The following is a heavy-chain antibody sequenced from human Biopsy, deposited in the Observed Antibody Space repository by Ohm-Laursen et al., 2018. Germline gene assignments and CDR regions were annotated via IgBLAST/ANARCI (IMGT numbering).Heavy chain of an antibody. V-gene: IGHV1-2*02. J-gene: IGHJ4*02. CDR1: GYTFILYH. CDR3: ARDPYCSGGNCYSPLDH. CDR2: IDPDSGRT. Sequence: ASVKVSCKASGYTFILYHIHWVRQAPGQGLEWMGWIDPDSGRTSFGQNFQGRVTMTSDTSTGTAYLELTRLRSDDTAVYYCARDPYCSGGNCYSPLDHWGQGTLVTVSA. D-gene: IGHD2-15*01.